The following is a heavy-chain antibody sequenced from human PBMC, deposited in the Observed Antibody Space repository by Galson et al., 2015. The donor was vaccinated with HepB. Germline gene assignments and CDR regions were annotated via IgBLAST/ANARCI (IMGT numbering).Heavy chain of an antibody. CDR3: ARNRGYETFDY. CDR2: IKEDGSIK. V-gene: IGHV3-7*03. D-gene: IGHD5-12*01. Sequence: SLRLSCAASGFMFSGHWMNWVRQAPGKGLEWVANIKEDGSIKYYVDSVTGRSTITRDNARNLLYLQMNGLRAEDTAVYFCARNRGYETFDYWGQGALVTATS. CDR1: GFMFSGHW. J-gene: IGHJ4*02.